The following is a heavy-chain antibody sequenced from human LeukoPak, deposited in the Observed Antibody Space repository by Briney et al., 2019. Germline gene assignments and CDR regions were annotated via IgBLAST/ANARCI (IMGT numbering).Heavy chain of an antibody. CDR1: GGSISSYY. J-gene: IGHJ6*04. D-gene: IGHD3-3*01. CDR3: ARTLPIFGAMDV. CDR2: IYYSGST. V-gene: IGHV4-59*01. Sequence: SETLSLTCTVSGGSISSYYWSWIRQPPGKGLEWIGYIYYSGSTNYNPSLKSRVTISVDTSKNLFSLKLSSVTAADTAVYYCARTLPIFGAMDVWGKGTTVIVSS.